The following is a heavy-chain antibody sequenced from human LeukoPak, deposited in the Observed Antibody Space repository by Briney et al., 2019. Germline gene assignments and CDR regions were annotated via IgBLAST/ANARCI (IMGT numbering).Heavy chain of an antibody. J-gene: IGHJ6*02. CDR2: FYSGGST. V-gene: IGHV3-53*01. CDR3: ARVRGVRGALDV. Sequence: GGSLRLSCAASGFSVSNNYMSWVRQAPGKGLEWVSVFYSGGSTYFADSVKGRFTISRDNSKNTLDLQMNSLRGEGTAVYYCARVRGVRGALDVWGQGTTVTVSS. D-gene: IGHD3-10*01. CDR1: GFSVSNNY.